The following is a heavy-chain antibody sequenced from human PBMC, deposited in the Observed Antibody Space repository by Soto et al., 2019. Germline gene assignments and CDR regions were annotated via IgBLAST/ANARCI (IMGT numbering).Heavy chain of an antibody. CDR3: ALGYYYDSSGRGYYFDY. J-gene: IGHJ4*02. Sequence: QVQLVQSGAEVKKPGASVKVSCKASGYTFTSYGISWVRQAPGQGLEWMGWISAYNGNTNYAQKLQGRVTMTTDTSTSTTYMEMRSLRSDDTAVYYCALGYYYDSSGRGYYFDYWGQGTLVTVSS. CDR1: GYTFTSYG. V-gene: IGHV1-18*01. CDR2: ISAYNGNT. D-gene: IGHD3-22*01.